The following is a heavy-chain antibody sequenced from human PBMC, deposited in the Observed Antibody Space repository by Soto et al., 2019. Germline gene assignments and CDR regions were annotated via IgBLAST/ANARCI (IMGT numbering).Heavy chain of an antibody. D-gene: IGHD2-2*01. CDR2: ISSSGSTI. CDR3: ARENKGSSSTSCYDY. J-gene: IGHJ4*02. V-gene: IGHV3-11*04. Sequence: GGSLRLSCAASGFTFSNAWMSWVRQAPGKGLEWVSYISSSGSTIYYADSVKGRFTISRDNAKNSLYLQMNSLRAEDTAVYYCARENKGSSSTSCYDYWGQGTLVTVSS. CDR1: GFTFSNAW.